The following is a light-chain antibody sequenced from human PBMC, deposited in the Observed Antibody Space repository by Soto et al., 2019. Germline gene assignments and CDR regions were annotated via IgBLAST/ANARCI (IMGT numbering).Light chain of an antibody. CDR2: EVT. CDR3: SSYAGSNNFVV. Sequence: QSALTQPPSASGSPGQSVTISCTGNSSDVGGYNYVSWYQQHPGKAPKLMIYEVTKRPSGVPDRFSGSKSGTTASLTVSGLQADDEADYYCSSYAGSNNFVVFGGGTKVTVL. V-gene: IGLV2-8*01. J-gene: IGLJ2*01. CDR1: SSDVGGYNY.